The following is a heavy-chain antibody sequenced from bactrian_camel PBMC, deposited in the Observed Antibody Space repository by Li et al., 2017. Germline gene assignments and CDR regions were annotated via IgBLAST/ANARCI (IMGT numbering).Heavy chain of an antibody. CDR2: ISVVGTT. Sequence: VQLVESGGGSVEAGGSLNLSCAASGYTVSRLCMGWFRQAPGKEREFVARISVVGTTDTADSVKGRFRISKDNTATTLTLNLQMNSLKIEDTAEYYCAAARPAPGMDWICRDVTGGQGTQVTVS. D-gene: IGHD1*01. J-gene: IGHJ4*01. CDR1: GYTVSRLC. V-gene: IGHV3S67*01.